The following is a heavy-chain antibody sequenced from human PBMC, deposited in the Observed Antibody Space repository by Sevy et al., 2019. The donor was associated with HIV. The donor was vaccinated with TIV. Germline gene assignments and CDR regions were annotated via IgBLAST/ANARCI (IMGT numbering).Heavy chain of an antibody. Sequence: GGSLRLSCAASGFTFTSHAMHWVRQAPGKGLEWVAVISYDGTNKYYADSVKGRFTISRDNSKNTLDLQMNSLGAEDTAVYYCARDYAGGFCRGGSCYSVYWGQGTLVTVSS. CDR2: ISYDGTNK. D-gene: IGHD2-15*01. J-gene: IGHJ4*02. V-gene: IGHV3-30-3*01. CDR3: ARDYAGGFCRGGSCYSVY. CDR1: GFTFTSHA.